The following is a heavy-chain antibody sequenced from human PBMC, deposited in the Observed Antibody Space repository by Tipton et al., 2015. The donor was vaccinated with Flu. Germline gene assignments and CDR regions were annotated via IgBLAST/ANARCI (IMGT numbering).Heavy chain of an antibody. CDR2: IYYSGST. V-gene: IGHV4-59*01. J-gene: IGHJ4*02. CDR1: GGSLSNSY. CDR3: ARVPYYYDSSGYFFDY. Sequence: TLSLTCGVSGGSLSNSYWTWIRQPPGKGLAWIGYIYYSGSTNYNPSLKSRVTISVDTSKNQFSLKLSSVTAADTAVYYCARVPYYYDSSGYFFDYWGQGTLVTVSS. D-gene: IGHD3-22*01.